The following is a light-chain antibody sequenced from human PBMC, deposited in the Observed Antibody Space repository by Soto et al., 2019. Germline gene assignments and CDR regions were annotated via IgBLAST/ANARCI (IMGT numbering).Light chain of an antibody. Sequence: QSALTQPASVSGSPGQSITISCTGTRSDDGGYNYVSWYQQHPGKAPKLMIYDVSNRPSWVSNRFSGSKSGNTASLTISGLQAEDEADYYCSSYTSSSTLVVFGGGTKLTVL. V-gene: IGLV2-14*01. CDR2: DVS. CDR3: SSYTSSSTLVV. CDR1: RSDDGGYNY. J-gene: IGLJ2*01.